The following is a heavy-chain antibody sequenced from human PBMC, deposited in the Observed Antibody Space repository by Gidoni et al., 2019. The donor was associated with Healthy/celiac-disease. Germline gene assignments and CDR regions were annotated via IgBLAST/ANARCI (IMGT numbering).Heavy chain of an antibody. CDR2: IYYSGST. D-gene: IGHD3-22*01. V-gene: IGHV4-31*03. J-gene: IGHJ6*02. CDR3: ARGRYYDSSGYYYIIDYYYGMDV. Sequence: QVQLQESGPGLVKPSQTLSLTCTVSGGSISSGGYYWSWIRQHPGKGLEWIGYIYYSGSTYYNPSLKSRVTISVDTSKNQFSLKLSSVTAADTAVYYCARGRYYDSSGYYYIIDYYYGMDVWGQGTTVTVSS. CDR1: GGSISSGGYY.